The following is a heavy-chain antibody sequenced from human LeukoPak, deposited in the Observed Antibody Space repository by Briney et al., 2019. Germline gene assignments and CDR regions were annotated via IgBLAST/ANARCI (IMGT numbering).Heavy chain of an antibody. D-gene: IGHD2-21*01. CDR1: GFTFSSYA. J-gene: IGHJ4*02. Sequence: GGSLLISCSASGFTFSSYAMHWVRQAPGKGLEYVSAISSNGGSTYYADSVKGRFTISRDNSKNTLYLQMSSLRAEDTAVYYCVKGNLRGRNWYSPDHWGQGPLVIVS. CDR2: ISSNGGST. CDR3: VKGNLRGRNWYSPDH. V-gene: IGHV3-64D*09.